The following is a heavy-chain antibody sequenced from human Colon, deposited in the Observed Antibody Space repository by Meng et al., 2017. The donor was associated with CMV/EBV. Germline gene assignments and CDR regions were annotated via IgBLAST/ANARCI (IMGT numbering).Heavy chain of an antibody. J-gene: IGHJ4*02. CDR3: ARAAAAGEYYFDY. Sequence: HRQVSGPELVIPSASPSLTCTVSGGSLSSSSYYWGWIRQPPGKWLEWIGSIYYSWSTYYNPSLKSRVTISVDTSKNQFSLKLSSVTAADTAVYYCARAAAAGEYYFDYWGQGTLVTVSS. D-gene: IGHD6-13*01. CDR1: GGSLSSSSYY. CDR2: IYYSWST. V-gene: IGHV4-39*07.